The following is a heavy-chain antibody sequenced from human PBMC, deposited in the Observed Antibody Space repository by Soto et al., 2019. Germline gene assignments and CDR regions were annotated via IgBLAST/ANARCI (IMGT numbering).Heavy chain of an antibody. V-gene: IGHV1-3*01. CDR2: INAGNGNT. Sequence: GASVKVSCKASGYTFTSYAMHWVRQAPGQRLEWVGWINAGNGNTKYSQKFQGRVTITRDTSASTAYMELSSLRSEDTAVYYCARAGIAAAAYCFDYWGQGTLVTVSS. J-gene: IGHJ4*02. CDR1: GYTFTSYA. D-gene: IGHD6-13*01. CDR3: ARAGIAAAAYCFDY.